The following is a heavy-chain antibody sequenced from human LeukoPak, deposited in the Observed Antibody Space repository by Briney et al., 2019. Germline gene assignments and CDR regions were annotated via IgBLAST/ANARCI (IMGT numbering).Heavy chain of an antibody. CDR3: ARDIGDSSSWSHEPRYFDY. J-gene: IGHJ4*02. CDR1: GFTFDEYA. CDR2: IRSKASGGTT. V-gene: IGHV3-49*04. Sequence: GGSLRLSCTASGFTFDEYAMSWVRQAPGKGLEWVGFIRSKASGGTTNYAASVKGRFTISRDDSQGIAYLQMNSLRAEDTAVYYCARDIGDSSSWSHEPRYFDYWGQGTLVTVSS. D-gene: IGHD6-13*01.